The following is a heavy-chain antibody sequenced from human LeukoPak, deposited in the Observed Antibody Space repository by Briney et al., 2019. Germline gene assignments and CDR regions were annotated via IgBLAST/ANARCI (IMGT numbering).Heavy chain of an antibody. CDR1: GFTLGSHD. CDR2: VSSGFHA. Sequence: GGSLRLSCTASGFTLGSHDMHWVRQIPGQGLEWVAAVSSGFHAFFADSVQGRFTVSREDARNSLYLQMNSLRAGGTAVYYCVREARGYHYTYFDYWGQGTLVAVSS. J-gene: IGHJ4*02. D-gene: IGHD4-11*01. CDR3: VREARGYHYTYFDY. V-gene: IGHV3-13*01.